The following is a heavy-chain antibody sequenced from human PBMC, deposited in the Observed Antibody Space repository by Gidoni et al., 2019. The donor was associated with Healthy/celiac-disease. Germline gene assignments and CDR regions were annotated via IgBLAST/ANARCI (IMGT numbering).Heavy chain of an antibody. Sequence: QLQLQESVPGLGKPPVTLSLTCTVSGGSISSSSYHWGWTRQPPGKGLEWIGSIYSCWDTYYNPSLKSRVTISVDTSKNQFSLKLSSVTAADTAVYYCARQGAAGIYYYYYYGMDVWGQGTTVTVSS. D-gene: IGHD6-13*01. CDR2: IYSCWDT. J-gene: IGHJ6*02. V-gene: IGHV4-39*01. CDR3: ARQGAAGIYYYYYYGMDV. CDR1: GGSISSSSYH.